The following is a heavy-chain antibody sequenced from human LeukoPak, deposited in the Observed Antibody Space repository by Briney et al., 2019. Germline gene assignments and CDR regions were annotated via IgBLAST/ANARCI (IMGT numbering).Heavy chain of an antibody. CDR1: GGSFSGYY. CDR2: IHYSGRI. Sequence: SETLSLTCAVHGGSFSGYYWTWIRQAPGKGLEWIGEIHYSGRINYNPSLKSRVTISADTSNNHFSLKMNSVTAADTAVYYCSRGTDAYKCGNSWGQGTLVTVSS. J-gene: IGHJ4*02. CDR3: SRGTDAYKCGNS. D-gene: IGHD5-24*01. V-gene: IGHV4-34*01.